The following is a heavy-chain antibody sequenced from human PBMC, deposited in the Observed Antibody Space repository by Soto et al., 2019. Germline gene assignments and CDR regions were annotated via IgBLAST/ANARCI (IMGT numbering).Heavy chain of an antibody. Sequence: QVQLVESGGGVVRPGRSLRLSCAASGFTFSSYGMHWVRQAPGKGLEWVAVIWYDGSNKYYADSVKGRFTISRDNSKNTLYLQMNSLRAEDTAVYYCARARDGYNYYGMDVWGQGTTVTVSS. V-gene: IGHV3-33*01. J-gene: IGHJ6*02. CDR2: IWYDGSNK. CDR3: ARARDGYNYYGMDV. CDR1: GFTFSSYG.